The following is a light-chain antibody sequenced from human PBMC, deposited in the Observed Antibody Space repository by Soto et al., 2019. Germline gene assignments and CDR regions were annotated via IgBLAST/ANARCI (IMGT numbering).Light chain of an antibody. CDR2: DAS. J-gene: IGKJ4*01. CDR3: QQRCNWPPVT. CDR1: QSVSGC. V-gene: IGKV3-11*01. Sequence: EIVLTQSPATLSLSPGERATLSCRASQSVSGCLAWYQQKPGQAPRLLIYDASNRATGIPARFSGSGSGTAFTLTISSLEPEDFAVYYCQQRCNWPPVTFGGGTKVEIK.